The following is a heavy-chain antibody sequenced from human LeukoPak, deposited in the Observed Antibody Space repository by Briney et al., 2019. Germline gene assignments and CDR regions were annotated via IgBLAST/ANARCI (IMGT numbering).Heavy chain of an antibody. Sequence: ASVKVSCKASGYTFTNYGISWVRQAPGQGLEWMGWISAYNGNTNYAQKLQGRVTMTTDTSTSTAYMELRSLRSDDTAVYYCARDYYDSSGYAEYFQHWGQGTLVTVSS. V-gene: IGHV1-18*01. D-gene: IGHD3-22*01. CDR2: ISAYNGNT. CDR3: ARDYYDSSGYAEYFQH. J-gene: IGHJ1*01. CDR1: GYTFTNYG.